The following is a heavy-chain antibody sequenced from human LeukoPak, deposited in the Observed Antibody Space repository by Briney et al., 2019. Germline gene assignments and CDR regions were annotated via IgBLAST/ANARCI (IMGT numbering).Heavy chain of an antibody. CDR1: GGSISGSY. D-gene: IGHD4-17*01. CDR2: MYNSGST. CDR3: ARGIESYGDYGY. Sequence: SETVSLTCTVSGGSISGSYWCWIRQPPGKGLEWIAYMYNSGSTNYNPSLKSRVTISIDTSKNQFSLKLSSLTAADTAIYYCARGIESYGDYGYWGQGILVTVSS. V-gene: IGHV4-59*01. J-gene: IGHJ4*02.